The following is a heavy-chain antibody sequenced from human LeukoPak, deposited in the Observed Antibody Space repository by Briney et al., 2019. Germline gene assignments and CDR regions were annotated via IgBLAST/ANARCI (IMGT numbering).Heavy chain of an antibody. J-gene: IGHJ4*02. D-gene: IGHD3-22*01. CDR2: INPNSGGT. CDR3: ARSPDYDSSGYPINY. CDR1: GYTFTGYY. V-gene: IGHV1-2*02. Sequence: ASVKVSCKASGYTFTGYYMHWVRQAPGQGLEWMGWINPNSGGTNYAQKFQGRVTMTRDTSISTAYMELSRLRSDDTAVYYCARSPDYDSSGYPINYWGQGTLVTVSP.